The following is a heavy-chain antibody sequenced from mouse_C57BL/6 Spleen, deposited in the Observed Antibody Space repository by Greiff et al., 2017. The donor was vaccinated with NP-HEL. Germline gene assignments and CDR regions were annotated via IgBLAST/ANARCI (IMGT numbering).Heavy chain of an antibody. J-gene: IGHJ4*01. CDR1: GFTFSDYG. Sequence: EVHLVESGGGLVKPGGSLKLSCAASGFTFSDYGMHWVRQAPEKGLEWVAYISSGSSTIYYADTVKGRFTISRDNAKNTLFLQMTSLRSEDTAMYYCARWLLGYYAMDYWGQGTSVTVSS. D-gene: IGHD2-3*01. CDR2: ISSGSSTI. V-gene: IGHV5-17*01. CDR3: ARWLLGYYAMDY.